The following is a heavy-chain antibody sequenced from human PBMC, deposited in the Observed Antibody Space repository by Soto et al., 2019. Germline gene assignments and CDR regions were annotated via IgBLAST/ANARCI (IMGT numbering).Heavy chain of an antibody. D-gene: IGHD2-15*01. CDR2: IYWDDDK. CDR3: AYLPCSGGSCYWFSYSGMDV. Sequence: QITLKESGPTLVKPTQTLTLTCTFSGFSLSTSGVGVAWIRQPPGKALEWLALIYWDDDKRYRPSLETRLTITKDTSKNHVVLTMTTMHSVDTATYYCAYLPCSGGSCYWFSYSGMDVWGQGTTVTVSS. J-gene: IGHJ6*02. CDR1: GFSLSTSGVG. V-gene: IGHV2-5*02.